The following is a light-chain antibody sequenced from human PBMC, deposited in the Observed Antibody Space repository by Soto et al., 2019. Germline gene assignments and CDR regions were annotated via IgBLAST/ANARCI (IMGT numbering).Light chain of an antibody. CDR3: QQYSSYTFT. CDR1: QSLSNW. CDR2: KAS. V-gene: IGKV1-5*03. J-gene: IGKJ3*01. Sequence: DIQMTQSPSTLSASVGDRVTITCRASQSLSNWLAWYQQKPGKAPKLLIYKASSLESGVPSRFSGSGSGTEFTLTITSLQPDDFATYYCQQYSSYTFTFGPGTKVDIK.